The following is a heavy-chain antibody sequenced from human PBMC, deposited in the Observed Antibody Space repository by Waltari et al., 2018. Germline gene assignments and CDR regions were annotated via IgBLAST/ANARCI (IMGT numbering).Heavy chain of an antibody. CDR1: GYTFTSYA. V-gene: IGHV1-3*01. CDR2: INAGNGNT. J-gene: IGHJ5*02. Sequence: QVQLVQSGAEVKKPGASVKVSCKASGYTFTSYAMHWVRQAPGQRLEWMGWINAGNGNTNNSQKFQGRVTITRETSASTAYMELSSLRSEDTAVYYCARGGAIFGVVNTWFDPWGQGTLVTVSS. D-gene: IGHD3-3*01. CDR3: ARGGAIFGVVNTWFDP.